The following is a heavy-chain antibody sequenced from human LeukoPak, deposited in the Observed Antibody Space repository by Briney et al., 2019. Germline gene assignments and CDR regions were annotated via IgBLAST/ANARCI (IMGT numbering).Heavy chain of an antibody. D-gene: IGHD2-21*02. V-gene: IGHV3-53*01. CDR2: IYSGGST. J-gene: IGHJ3*02. CDR1: GFSVSSNY. CDR3: ARVAVVTALRAFDI. Sequence: PGGSLRLSCAASGFSVSSNYMSWVRQAPGKGLEWVSVIYSGGSTYYADSVKGRFTISRDNSKNTLYLQMNSLRAEDTAVYYCARVAVVTALRAFDIWGQGTMVTVSS.